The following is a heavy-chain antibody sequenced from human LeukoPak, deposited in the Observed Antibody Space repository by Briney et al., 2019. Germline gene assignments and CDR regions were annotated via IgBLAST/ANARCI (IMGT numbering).Heavy chain of an antibody. Sequence: SVKVSCKASGGTFSSYAISWVRQAPGQGLEWMGGIIPIFGTANYAQKFQGRVTITADGSTSTAYMELSSLRSEDTAVYYCARGGPSILVVVAAQYDAFDIWGQGTMVTVSS. D-gene: IGHD2-15*01. CDR1: GGTFSSYA. CDR3: ARGGPSILVVVAAQYDAFDI. V-gene: IGHV1-69*13. CDR2: IIPIFGTA. J-gene: IGHJ3*02.